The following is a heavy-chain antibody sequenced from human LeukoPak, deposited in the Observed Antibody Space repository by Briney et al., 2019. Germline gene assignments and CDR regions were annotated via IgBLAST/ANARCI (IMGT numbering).Heavy chain of an antibody. D-gene: IGHD4-17*01. J-gene: IGHJ4*02. Sequence: GGSLRLSCAASGFTFSSSGMHWVRQAPGKGLEWVAYIRYDGSNKYYADSVKGRFTIPRDNARNSLYLQMNSLRAEDTAVYYCARGKSNYGDYVDYWGQGTLVTVSS. V-gene: IGHV3-30*02. CDR2: IRYDGSNK. CDR3: ARGKSNYGDYVDY. CDR1: GFTFSSSG.